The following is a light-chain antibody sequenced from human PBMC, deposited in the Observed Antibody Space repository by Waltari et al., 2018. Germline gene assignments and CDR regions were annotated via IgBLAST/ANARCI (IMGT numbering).Light chain of an antibody. CDR2: AAS. J-gene: IGKJ1*01. Sequence: EIVLTQSPGTLSLSPGERATLSCRASQSVSNNYLAWYQQKPGQAPRLLISAASSRATGIPERFSGSGSGTDFTLAISRLEPEDFAVYYCQQYGFLPAFGQGTKVEI. V-gene: IGKV3-20*01. CDR3: QQYGFLPA. CDR1: QSVSNNY.